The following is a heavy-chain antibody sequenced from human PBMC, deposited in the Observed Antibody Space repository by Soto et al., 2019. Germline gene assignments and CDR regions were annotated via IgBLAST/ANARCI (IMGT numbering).Heavy chain of an antibody. D-gene: IGHD1-20*01. J-gene: IGHJ4*02. CDR1: GYSISSGYY. V-gene: IGHV4-38-2*02. Sequence: SETLSLTCAVSGYSISSGYYWGWIRQPPGKGLEWIGSIYHSGSTYYNPSLKSRVTISVDTSKNQFSLKLSSVTAADTAVYYCARDFSTPLTGTTGYYFDYWGQGTLVTVSS. CDR3: ARDFSTPLTGTTGYYFDY. CDR2: IYHSGST.